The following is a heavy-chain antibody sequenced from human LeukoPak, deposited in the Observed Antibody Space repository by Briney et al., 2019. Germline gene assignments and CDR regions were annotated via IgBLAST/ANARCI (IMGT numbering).Heavy chain of an antibody. CDR3: AKEPTSYSSGWYFQD. V-gene: IGHV3-7*01. J-gene: IGHJ1*01. D-gene: IGHD6-25*01. Sequence: GGSLRLSCAASGFTFSNYWMAWLRQAPGKGLEWVANIKHDESEIYYVDSVRGRFTISRDNSKNTLDLQMYSLKPEDTAVYYCAKEPTSYSSGWYFQDWGQGTLVTVSS. CDR2: IKHDESEI. CDR1: GFTFSNYW.